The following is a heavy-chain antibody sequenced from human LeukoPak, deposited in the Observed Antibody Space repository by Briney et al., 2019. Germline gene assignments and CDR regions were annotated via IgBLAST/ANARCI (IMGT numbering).Heavy chain of an antibody. CDR2: IYYSGST. CDR1: GGSVSSGSYY. V-gene: IGHV4-61*01. Sequence: PSQTLSLTCTVSGGSVSSGSYYWSWIRQPPGKGLEWIGYIYYSGSTNYNPSLKSRVTISVDTSKNQFSLKLSSVTAADTAVYYCAREGPSFWSGPDYGMDVWGQGTTVTVSS. J-gene: IGHJ6*02. CDR3: AREGPSFWSGPDYGMDV. D-gene: IGHD3-3*01.